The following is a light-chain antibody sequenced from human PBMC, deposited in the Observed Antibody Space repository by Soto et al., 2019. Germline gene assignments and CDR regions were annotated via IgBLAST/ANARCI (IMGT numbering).Light chain of an antibody. Sequence: EIVLTQSPGTLSLSPGQMSTLSCRASQSVSNNYLAWYQQKPGQAPRLLIYGASNRATGIPDRFSGSGSGTEFTHTISRLQPEYFAVYYCQQYGSPGTFGHGTKVDIK. CDR1: QSVSNNY. V-gene: IGKV3-20*01. CDR3: QQYGSPGT. J-gene: IGKJ1*01. CDR2: GAS.